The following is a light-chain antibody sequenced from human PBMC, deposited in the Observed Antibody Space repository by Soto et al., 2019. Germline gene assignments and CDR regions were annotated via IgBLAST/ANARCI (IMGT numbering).Light chain of an antibody. J-gene: IGKJ4*01. CDR2: WAS. CDR1: QRILYSSNNKNY. CDR3: QQYYSTPLT. V-gene: IGKV4-1*01. Sequence: DIVLTQSPDSLAVSLGERATINCKSSQRILYSSNNKNYLAWFQQKPGQPPKLLIYWASTRESGVPDRFSGSGSGTDFTLTISSLQAEDVALYYCQQYYSTPLTFGGGTKVEIK.